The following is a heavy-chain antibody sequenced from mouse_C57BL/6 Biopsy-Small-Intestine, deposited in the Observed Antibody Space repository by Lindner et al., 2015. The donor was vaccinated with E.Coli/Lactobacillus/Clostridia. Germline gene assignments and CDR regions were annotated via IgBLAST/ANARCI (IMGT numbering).Heavy chain of an antibody. CDR1: GYTFTGFY. Sequence: VQLQESGAELVKPGASVKISCKASGYTFTGFYINWVKQRPGQGLEWIGKIGPGSGSTYYNEKFKGKATLTADKSSSTAYMQLSSLTSEDSAVYFCARLGITTSYYFDYWGQGTTLTVSS. CDR3: ARLGITTSYYFDY. CDR2: IGPGSGST. J-gene: IGHJ2*01. V-gene: IGHV1-77*01. D-gene: IGHD2-4*01.